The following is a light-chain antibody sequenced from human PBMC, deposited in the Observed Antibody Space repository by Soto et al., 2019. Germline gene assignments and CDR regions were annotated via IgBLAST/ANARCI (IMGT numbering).Light chain of an antibody. J-gene: IGKJ1*01. CDR1: QAVNTR. CDR2: SAS. V-gene: IGKV3-15*01. Sequence: EIVLTQSPATLSSFPGDRVTLSCRASQAVNTRLAWYQHKPGQAPRLLIYSASRRATGFPARFSGSGSGTDFTLTISSLQSEDFAVYYCQQYDNWPWTFGQGTKVDI. CDR3: QQYDNWPWT.